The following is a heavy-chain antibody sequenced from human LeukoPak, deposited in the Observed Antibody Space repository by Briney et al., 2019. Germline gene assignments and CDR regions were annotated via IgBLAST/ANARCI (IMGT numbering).Heavy chain of an antibody. J-gene: IGHJ5*02. V-gene: IGHV3-53*01. CDR2: IHTSGDT. CDR3: IVFGDSNH. Sequence: GGSLRLSCAASGFTFSLYSMNWVRQAPGKGLEWVSAIHTSGDTCYADSVKGRFTISRDTSKNTLYLQINSLRVEDTAVYYCIVFGDSNHWGQGTLVTVSS. D-gene: IGHD4-17*01. CDR1: GFTFSLYS.